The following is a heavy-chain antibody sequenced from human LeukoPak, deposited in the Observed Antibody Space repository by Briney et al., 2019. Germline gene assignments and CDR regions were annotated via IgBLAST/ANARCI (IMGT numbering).Heavy chain of an antibody. CDR3: ARGPSGYHNT. CDR1: GFTFSSFE. D-gene: IGHD5-12*01. V-gene: IGHV3-48*03. CDR2: ISSSGSTK. J-gene: IGHJ4*02. Sequence: GGSLRLSCAVSGFTFSSFEMNWVRLAPGKGLEWVSYISSSGSTKYYADSVKGRFTISRDNAKNSLYLQMNSLSAEDTAVYYCARGPSGYHNTGGQGTLVTVSS.